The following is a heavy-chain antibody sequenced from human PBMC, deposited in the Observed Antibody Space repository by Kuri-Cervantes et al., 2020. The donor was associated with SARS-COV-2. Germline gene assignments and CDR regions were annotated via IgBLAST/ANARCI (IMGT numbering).Heavy chain of an antibody. CDR1: GYSISSGYY. Sequence: SQTLSLTCAVSGYSISSGYYWDWIRQPQGKGLEWIGSIYHSGSTYYNPSLKSRVTISVDTSKNQFSLKLSPVTAADTAVYYCARGGAGYCSSTSCYLAFDIWGQGTMVTVSS. D-gene: IGHD2-2*01. J-gene: IGHJ3*02. CDR2: IYHSGST. V-gene: IGHV4-38-2*01. CDR3: ARGGAGYCSSTSCYLAFDI.